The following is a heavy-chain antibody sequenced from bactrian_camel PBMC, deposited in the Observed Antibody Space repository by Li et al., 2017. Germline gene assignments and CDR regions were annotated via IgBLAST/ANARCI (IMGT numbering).Heavy chain of an antibody. J-gene: IGHJ4*01. CDR2: DGSS. CDR3: AAKFCNDYARVPLSPGEYNY. D-gene: IGHD4*01. Sequence: QVQLVESGGGSVQTGGSLRLSCEVIGVRGRRYCMGWFRQAQGKQREGVADGSSRYTDSVKDRFTISKDSDSAGTILYLHLLMNTLKPEDTATYYCAAKFCNDYARVPLSPGEYNYWGQGTQVTVS. CDR1: GVRGRRYC. V-gene: IGHV3S1*01.